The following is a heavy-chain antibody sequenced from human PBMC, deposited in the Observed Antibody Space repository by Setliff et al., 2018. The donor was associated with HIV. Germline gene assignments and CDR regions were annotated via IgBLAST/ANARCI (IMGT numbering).Heavy chain of an antibody. Sequence: PGGSLGLSCAVSGFTFSSYWMTWVRQAPGKGLEWVANIKQDGSEKYYVDSVRGRFTISRDDAKNSLYLQMSSLRVEDTAVYYCARTGALDYWGQGTLVTVS. V-gene: IGHV3-7*03. CDR2: IKQDGSEK. D-gene: IGHD7-27*01. CDR1: GFTFSSYW. CDR3: ARTGALDY. J-gene: IGHJ4*02.